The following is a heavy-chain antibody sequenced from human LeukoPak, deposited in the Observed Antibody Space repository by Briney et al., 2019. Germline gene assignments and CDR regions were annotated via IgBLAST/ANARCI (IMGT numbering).Heavy chain of an antibody. CDR1: GGTFSSYA. D-gene: IGHD4-11*01. CDR2: IIPIFGTA. J-gene: IGHJ6*03. Sequence: GASVKVSCKASGGTFSSYAISWVRQAPGQGLEWMGRIIPIFGTANYAQKFQGRVTITTDESTSTAYMELSSLRSEDTAVYYCARGGDYSNFLSYYYYMDVWGKGTTVTVSS. V-gene: IGHV1-69*05. CDR3: ARGGDYSNFLSYYYYMDV.